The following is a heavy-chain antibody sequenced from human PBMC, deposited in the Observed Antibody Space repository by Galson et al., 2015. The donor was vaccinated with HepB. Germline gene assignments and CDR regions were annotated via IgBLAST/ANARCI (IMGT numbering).Heavy chain of an antibody. D-gene: IGHD3-22*01. V-gene: IGHV3-11*01. J-gene: IGHJ3*02. CDR3: ASGSYYYDSSGYPVWAFDI. CDR2: ISSSGSTI. Sequence: SLRLSCAASGFTFSDYYMSWLRQAPGKGLEWVSYISSSGSTIYYADSVKGRFTISRDNAKNSLCLQMNSLRAEDTAVYYCASGSYYYDSSGYPVWAFDIWGQGTMVTVSS. CDR1: GFTFSDYY.